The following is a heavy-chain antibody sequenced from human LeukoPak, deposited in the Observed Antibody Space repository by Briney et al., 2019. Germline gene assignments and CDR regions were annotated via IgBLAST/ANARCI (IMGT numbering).Heavy chain of an antibody. J-gene: IGHJ4*02. CDR1: GYIFTSYG. Sequence: ASVKVSCKASGYIFTSYGISWVRQAPGQGLEWMGWISAYNGNTDYAQKLQGRVTMTTDTSTSTAYMELRSLRSDDTAVYYCARDRLWFGELLGVGYWGQGTLVTVSS. CDR2: ISAYNGNT. D-gene: IGHD3-10*01. V-gene: IGHV1-18*01. CDR3: ARDRLWFGELLGVGY.